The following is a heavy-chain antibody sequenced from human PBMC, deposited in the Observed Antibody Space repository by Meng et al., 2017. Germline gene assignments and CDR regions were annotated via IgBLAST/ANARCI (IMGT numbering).Heavy chain of an antibody. D-gene: IGHD5-12*01. CDR1: GYSISSGYY. Sequence: GSLRLSCAVSGYSISSGYYWGWIRQPPGKGLEWIGSIYHSGSTYYNPSLKSRVTISVDTSKNQLSLKLSSVIGADTAIYYCARGFGGYDYWGQGTLVTVSS. J-gene: IGHJ4*02. CDR2: IYHSGST. V-gene: IGHV4-38-2*01. CDR3: ARGFGGYDY.